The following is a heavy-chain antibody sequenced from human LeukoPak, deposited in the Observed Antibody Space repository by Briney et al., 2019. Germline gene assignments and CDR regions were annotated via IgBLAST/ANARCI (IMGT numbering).Heavy chain of an antibody. J-gene: IGHJ4*02. Sequence: SETLSPTCTVSGGSISSSSYYWGWIRQPPGKGLEWIGSIYYSGSTYYNPSLKSRVTISVDTSKNQFSLKLSSVTAADTAVYYCASTRYDSSGLDYWGQGTLVTVSS. CDR2: IYYSGST. CDR3: ASTRYDSSGLDY. CDR1: GGSISSSSYY. D-gene: IGHD3-22*01. V-gene: IGHV4-39*01.